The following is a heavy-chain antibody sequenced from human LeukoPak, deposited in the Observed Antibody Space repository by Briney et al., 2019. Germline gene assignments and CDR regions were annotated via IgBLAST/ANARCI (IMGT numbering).Heavy chain of an antibody. CDR3: AREGGTYRNFDF. CDR2: INPNSGGT. CDR1: GYTFTDYY. D-gene: IGHD1-26*01. V-gene: IGHV1-2*02. J-gene: IGHJ4*02. Sequence: ASVKVSCKASGYTFTDYYMHWVRQAPGQGLEWMGWINPNSGGTKYAQKFQGRVNMTRATSISTAYMELISLRSDDTALYYCAREGGTYRNFDFWGQGTLVTVSS.